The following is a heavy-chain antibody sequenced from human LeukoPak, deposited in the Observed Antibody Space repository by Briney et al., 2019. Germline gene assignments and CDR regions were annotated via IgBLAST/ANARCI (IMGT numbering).Heavy chain of an antibody. V-gene: IGHV3-48*03. CDR2: ISQSGDDK. D-gene: IGHD2-15*01. Sequence: PGGSLRLSCSASGFMFDTYAMNWLRQAPGKGLEWGSYISQSGDDKYYADPVKGRFTISRDNARNSLYLQMNSLRAEDTAIYYCTTQDLVVVPAASHYFDYWGQGILIIVSA. CDR1: GFMFDTYA. J-gene: IGHJ4*02. CDR3: TTQDLVVVPAASHYFDY.